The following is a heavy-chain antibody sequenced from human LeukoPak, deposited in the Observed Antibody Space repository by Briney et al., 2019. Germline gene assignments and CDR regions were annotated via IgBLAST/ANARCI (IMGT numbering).Heavy chain of an antibody. V-gene: IGHV3-23*01. Sequence: GRSLRLSCAASGFTFSYYAMNWVRQAPGKGLEWVSVITGSGGFTQYADSVKGRFTISRDNSKNTVYLQMNSLRVEDTALYYCVRSLDYWGQGTLVTVSS. J-gene: IGHJ4*02. CDR3: VRSLDY. CDR2: ITGSGGFT. CDR1: GFTFSYYA.